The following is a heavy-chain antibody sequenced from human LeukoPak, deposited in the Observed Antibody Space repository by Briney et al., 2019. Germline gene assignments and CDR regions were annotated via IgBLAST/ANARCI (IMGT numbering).Heavy chain of an antibody. Sequence: ASVKVSCKASGFTFTNYYMHWVRQAPGQGLEWMGLISPTGSSTNYAQKFRGRVTMTRDTSTTTVYMELSSLRSDDTAVYYCARESPYSSSWFDNWGQGTLVTVSS. CDR1: GFTFTNYY. D-gene: IGHD6-13*01. V-gene: IGHV1-46*01. J-gene: IGHJ4*02. CDR3: ARESPYSSSWFDN. CDR2: ISPTGSST.